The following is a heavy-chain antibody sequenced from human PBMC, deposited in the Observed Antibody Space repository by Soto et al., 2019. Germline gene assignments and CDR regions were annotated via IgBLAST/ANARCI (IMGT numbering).Heavy chain of an antibody. CDR2: IWYDGSNK. CDR1: GFTFSSYG. V-gene: IGHV3-33*01. J-gene: IGHJ4*02. D-gene: IGHD5-18*01. Sequence: GGSLRLSCAASGFTFSSYGMHWVRQAPGKGLEWVAVIWYDGSNKYYADSVKGRFTISRDNSKNTLYLQMNSLRAEDTAVYYCARVEITEGYSYGSFDYWGQGTLVTVS. CDR3: ARVEITEGYSYGSFDY.